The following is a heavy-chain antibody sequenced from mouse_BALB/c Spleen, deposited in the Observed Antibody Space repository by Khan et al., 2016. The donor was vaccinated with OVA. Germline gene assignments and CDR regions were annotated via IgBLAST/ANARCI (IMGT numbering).Heavy chain of an antibody. CDR3: AIYHGYFDV. J-gene: IGHJ1*01. D-gene: IGHD1-1*01. V-gene: IGHV1-26*01. CDR2: VNPNNGGT. Sequence: VRLQQSGPDLVKPGASVKISCKASGYSFTGYYIHWVKQSHGKSLEWIGRVNPNNGGTSSNQKVKGKAILTVDKSSDTAYMELRSLTSEDSAVYSCAIYHGYFDVWGAGTTVTVSS. CDR1: GYSFTGYY.